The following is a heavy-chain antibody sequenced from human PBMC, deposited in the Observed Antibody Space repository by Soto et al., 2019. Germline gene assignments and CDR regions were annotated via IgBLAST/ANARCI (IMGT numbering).Heavy chain of an antibody. CDR3: ARVGPWVPYYYARTPYSFEIWFDP. Sequence: SETLSLTCTVSGYSISSDYYWGWLRQPPGKGLEWIGSIYHGGSTYYNPSLNSRVTLSIDMTNNHVSLILNSVTAADTAVYYRARVGPWVPYYYARTPYSFEIWFDPWGQGTLVTVSS. V-gene: IGHV4-38-2*02. CDR1: GYSISSDYY. J-gene: IGHJ5*02. CDR2: IYHGGST. D-gene: IGHD3-10*01.